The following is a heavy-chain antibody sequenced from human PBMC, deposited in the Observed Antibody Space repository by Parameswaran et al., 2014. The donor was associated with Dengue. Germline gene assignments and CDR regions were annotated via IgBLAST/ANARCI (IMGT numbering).Heavy chain of an antibody. CDR2: IYTSGST. J-gene: IGHJ6*03. CDR3: ARDAGARYYYYMDV. V-gene: IGHV4-61*02. D-gene: IGHD1-26*01. Sequence: RWIRQPQEGLEWIGRIYTSGSTNYNPSLKSRVTISVDTSKNQFSLKLSSVTAADTAVYYCARDAGARYYYYMDVWGKGTTVTVSS.